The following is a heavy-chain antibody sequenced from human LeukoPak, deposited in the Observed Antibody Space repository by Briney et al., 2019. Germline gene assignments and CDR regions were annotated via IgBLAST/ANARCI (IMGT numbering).Heavy chain of an antibody. CDR1: GGSISSYY. V-gene: IGHV4-59*01. CDR2: IYYSGST. D-gene: IGHD3-10*01. Sequence: SETLSLTCTVSGGSISSYYWSWIRQPPGKGLEWIGYIYYSGSTNYNPSLKSRVTISVDTSENQFSLKLSSVTAADTAVYYCARGGGSGSYYNPFDYWGQGTLVTVSS. J-gene: IGHJ4*02. CDR3: ARGGGSGSYYNPFDY.